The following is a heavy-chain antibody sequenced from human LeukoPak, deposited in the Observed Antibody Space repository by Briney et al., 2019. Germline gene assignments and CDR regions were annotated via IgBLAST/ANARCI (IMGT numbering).Heavy chain of an antibody. Sequence: SETLSLTCAVSGYSISSGYYWGWIRQPPGQGLEWIGSIYHSGSTYYNPSLKSRVTISVDTSKNQFSLKLSSVTAADTAVYYCAGGYCSGGSCSIDYWGQGTLVTVSS. CDR2: IYHSGST. CDR1: GYSISSGYY. V-gene: IGHV4-38-2*01. J-gene: IGHJ4*02. D-gene: IGHD2-15*01. CDR3: AGGYCSGGSCSIDY.